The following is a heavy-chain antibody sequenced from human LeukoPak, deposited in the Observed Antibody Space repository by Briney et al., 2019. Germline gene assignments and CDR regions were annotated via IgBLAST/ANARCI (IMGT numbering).Heavy chain of an antibody. V-gene: IGHV3-23*01. Sequence: AGGSLRLSCAASGFTFSSYGMSWVGQAPGKGLEWVSAISGSGGSTYYADSVKGRFTISRDNSKNTLYLQMNSLRAEDTAVYYCAKDGYSYGDANDAFDIWGQGTMVTVSS. CDR3: AKDGYSYGDANDAFDI. CDR2: ISGSGGST. D-gene: IGHD5-18*01. CDR1: GFTFSSYG. J-gene: IGHJ3*02.